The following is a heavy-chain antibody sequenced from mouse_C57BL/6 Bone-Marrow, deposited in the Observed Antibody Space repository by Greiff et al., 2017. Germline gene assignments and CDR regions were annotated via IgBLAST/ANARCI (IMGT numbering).Heavy chain of an antibody. CDR3: ARGGNYDYYARDY. Sequence: QVHLQQPGAELVKPGASVKMSCKASGYTFTSYWITWVKQRPGQGLEWIGDIYPGGGSTNYNGKFKSKATLTLDKTYSTAYMQLSSLTSEDSAVYDWARGGNYDYYARDYLGRGTSVTVPS. CDR1: GYTFTSYW. V-gene: IGHV1-55*01. D-gene: IGHD2-1*01. J-gene: IGHJ4*01. CDR2: IYPGGGST.